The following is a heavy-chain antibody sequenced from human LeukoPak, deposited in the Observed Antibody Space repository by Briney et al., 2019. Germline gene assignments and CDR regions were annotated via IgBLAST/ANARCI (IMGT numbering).Heavy chain of an antibody. D-gene: IGHD3-3*01. V-gene: IGHV1-2*02. CDR3: ARFGLGDGLRFLEWFNY. Sequence: GASVKVSCKASGYTFTGYYMHWVRQAPGQGLEWMGWINPNSGGTNYAQKFQGRVTMTRDTSISTAYMELSRLRSDDTAVYYCARFGLGDGLRFLEWFNYWGQGTLVTVPS. J-gene: IGHJ4*02. CDR1: GYTFTGYY. CDR2: INPNSGGT.